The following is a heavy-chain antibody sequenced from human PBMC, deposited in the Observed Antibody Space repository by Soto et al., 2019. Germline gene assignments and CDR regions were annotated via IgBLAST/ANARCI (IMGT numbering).Heavy chain of an antibody. Sequence: QVQLVQSGAEVKKPGSSVKVSCKASGGTFSSYAISWVRQAPGQGLEWMGGIIPIFGTANYAQKFQGRVTITADKSTSTAYMELSSLRSEDTAVYYCARPQYEALQPERRGYGMDVWGQGTTVTVSS. CDR3: ARPQYEALQPERRGYGMDV. V-gene: IGHV1-69*06. CDR2: IIPIFGTA. J-gene: IGHJ6*02. CDR1: GGTFSSYA. D-gene: IGHD2-8*01.